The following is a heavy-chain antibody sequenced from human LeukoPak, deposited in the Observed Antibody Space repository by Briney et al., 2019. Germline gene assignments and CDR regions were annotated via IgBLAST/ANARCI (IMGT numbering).Heavy chain of an antibody. Sequence: GESLKISCVASGFILSRYYMSWVRQTPGKGLEWVALSYSGGSTYYADSVKGRFTISRDNSKKMLFLQMNSLRADDTGVYYCARGPDVDGYIHAPFDSWGQGTLVTVSS. CDR1: GFILSRYY. J-gene: IGHJ4*02. D-gene: IGHD5-24*01. V-gene: IGHV3-53*01. CDR3: ARGPDVDGYIHAPFDS. CDR2: SYSGGST.